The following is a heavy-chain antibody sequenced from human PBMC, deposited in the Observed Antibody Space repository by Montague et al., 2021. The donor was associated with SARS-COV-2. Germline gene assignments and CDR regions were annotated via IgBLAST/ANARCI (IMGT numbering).Heavy chain of an antibody. J-gene: IGHJ6*02. CDR1: GGSFSGDY. D-gene: IGHD5-18*01. Sequence: SETLSLTCAVYGGSFSGDYWSWIRQPPGKGLEWIGEINHSGSTNYNPSLKSRGTITVDTSKNQFSLKLSSVTAADTAVYYCARDTGGAYGMDVLGQGTTVTVSS. CDR2: INHSGST. V-gene: IGHV4-34*01. CDR3: ARDTGGAYGMDV.